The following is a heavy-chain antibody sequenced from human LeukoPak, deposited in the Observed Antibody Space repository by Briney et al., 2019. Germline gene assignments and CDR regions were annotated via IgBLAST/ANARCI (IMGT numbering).Heavy chain of an antibody. J-gene: IGHJ4*02. CDR1: GYSISSGYY. Sequence: SETLSLTCTVSGYSISSGYYWGWIRQPPGKGLEWIGSIYHSGSTYYNPSPKSRVTISVDTSKNQFSLKLSSVTAADTAVYYCAAPGPRDYWGQGTLVTVSS. CDR3: AAPGPRDY. V-gene: IGHV4-38-2*02. CDR2: IYHSGST.